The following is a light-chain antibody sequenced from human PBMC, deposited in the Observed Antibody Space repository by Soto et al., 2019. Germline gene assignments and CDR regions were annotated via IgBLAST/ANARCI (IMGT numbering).Light chain of an antibody. CDR1: QSVSSY. CDR2: DAS. V-gene: IGKV3-11*01. Sequence: EIVLTQSPATLSLSPGERATLSCRASQSVSSYLAWYQQKPGQAPMLLIYDASNSATGIPARFSGSGSGTDFTLTISSLEPEDFAVYYCQQRSNWPAITFGQGTRLEMK. CDR3: QQRSNWPAIT. J-gene: IGKJ5*01.